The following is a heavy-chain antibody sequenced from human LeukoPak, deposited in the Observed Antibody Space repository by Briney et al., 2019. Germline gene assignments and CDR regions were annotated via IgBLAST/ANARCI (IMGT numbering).Heavy chain of an antibody. V-gene: IGHV3-23*01. Sequence: GGSLRLSCAASGFTFSSYAMIWVRQAPGKGLEWVSGISGSGGSTYYADSVKGRFTISRDNSKNTLYLQMNSLRAEDTAVYYCAKGSSIVGATDFDYWGQGTLVTVSS. CDR3: AKGSSIVGATDFDY. CDR2: ISGSGGST. D-gene: IGHD1-26*01. J-gene: IGHJ4*02. CDR1: GFTFSSYA.